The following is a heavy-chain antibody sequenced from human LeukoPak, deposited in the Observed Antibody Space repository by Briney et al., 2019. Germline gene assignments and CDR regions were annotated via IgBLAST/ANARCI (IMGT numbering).Heavy chain of an antibody. Sequence: ASVKVSCKASGYTFTSYGISWVRQAPGQGLEWMGWISAYNGNTNYAQKLQGRVTMTTDTSTSTAYMELSSLRSEDTAVYYCARVGRIGTLMYCGGDCYFDYWGQGTLVTVSS. J-gene: IGHJ4*02. D-gene: IGHD2-21*02. CDR1: GYTFTSYG. V-gene: IGHV1-18*04. CDR2: ISAYNGNT. CDR3: ARVGRIGTLMYCGGDCYFDY.